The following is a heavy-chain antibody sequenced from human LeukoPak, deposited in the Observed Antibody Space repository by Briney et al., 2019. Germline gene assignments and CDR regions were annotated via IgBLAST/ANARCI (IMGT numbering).Heavy chain of an antibody. CDR2: ISGDGSTT. CDR1: GFTFSSYW. CDR3: ARDNNWNYPDY. D-gene: IGHD1-7*01. Sequence: GGSLRLSCAASGFTFSSYWMHWVRQAPGKGLVWVSRISGDGSTTRYADSVKGRFTISRDNAKNTLFLQMSSLRAEDTAVYYCARDNNWNYPDYWGRGTLVTVSS. V-gene: IGHV3-74*01. J-gene: IGHJ4*02.